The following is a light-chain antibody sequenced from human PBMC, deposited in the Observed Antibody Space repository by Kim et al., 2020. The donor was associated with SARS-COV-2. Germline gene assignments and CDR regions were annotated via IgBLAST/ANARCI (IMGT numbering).Light chain of an antibody. CDR1: QSANSN. V-gene: IGKV3-15*01. CDR2: GAS. Sequence: EIVMTQSPATLSVSPGERATLSCRASQSANSNLAWYQQKPGQAPRLLIYGASSRATGIPARFSGSGSGTEFTLTISSLQSEDFAVYYCQQYNNWPLTFGGGTKVEN. J-gene: IGKJ4*01. CDR3: QQYNNWPLT.